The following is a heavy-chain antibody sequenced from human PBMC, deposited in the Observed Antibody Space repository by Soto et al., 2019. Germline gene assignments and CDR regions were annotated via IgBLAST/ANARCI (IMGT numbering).Heavy chain of an antibody. CDR2: IFYSGST. V-gene: IGHV4-39*01. Sequence: QLQLLESGPGLVKASETLSLTCSVSGGSISTSRSYWAWIRQPPGRGLGWLANIFYSGSTFYNPSLASRVSVSVDTYKNEFSLKLRSVTAADTAVYYCARQPTTGDTDLWFDPWGQGTLVTVSS. CDR1: GGSISTSRSY. D-gene: IGHD2-21*01. CDR3: ARQPTTGDTDLWFDP. J-gene: IGHJ5*02.